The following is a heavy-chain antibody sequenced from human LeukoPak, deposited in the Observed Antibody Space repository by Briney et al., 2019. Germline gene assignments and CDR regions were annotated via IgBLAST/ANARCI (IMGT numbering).Heavy chain of an antibody. CDR1: GYSLTTYY. CDR2: IIPIFGTA. Sequence: GASVKVSCKASGYSLTTYYMHWVRQAPGQGLEWMGGIIPIFGTANYAQKFQGRVTITADESTSTAYMELSSLRSEDTAVYYCASPPIGAGSGSYFDYWGQGTLVTVSS. CDR3: ASPPIGAGSGSYFDY. V-gene: IGHV1-69*13. D-gene: IGHD3-10*01. J-gene: IGHJ4*02.